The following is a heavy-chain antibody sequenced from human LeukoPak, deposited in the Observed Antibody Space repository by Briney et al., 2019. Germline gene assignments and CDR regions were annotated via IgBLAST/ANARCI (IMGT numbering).Heavy chain of an antibody. V-gene: IGHV4-59*12. CDR3: ARAGLLMVYASLDY. CDR1: GGSMRSYY. J-gene: IGHJ4*02. Sequence: KPSETLSLTCTVSGGSMRSYYWSWIRQPPGKGLELIGYVYCSGTANYNPSLESRVTISVDTSKNQFSLKLSSVTAADTAVYYCARAGLLMVYASLDYWGQGTLVTVSS. D-gene: IGHD2-8*01. CDR2: VYCSGTA.